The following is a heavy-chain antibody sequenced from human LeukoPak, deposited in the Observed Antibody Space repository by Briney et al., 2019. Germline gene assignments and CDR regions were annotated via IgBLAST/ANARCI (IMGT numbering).Heavy chain of an antibody. CDR1: GYSISSGYY. D-gene: IGHD3-16*02. Sequence: SETLSLTCTVSGYSISSGYYWGWIRQPPGKGLEWIGSIYHSGSTNYNPSLKSRVTISVDTSKNQFSLKLSSVTAADTAVYYCARGLGPLGDWGQGTLVTVSS. J-gene: IGHJ4*02. CDR3: ARGLGPLGD. CDR2: IYHSGST. V-gene: IGHV4-38-2*02.